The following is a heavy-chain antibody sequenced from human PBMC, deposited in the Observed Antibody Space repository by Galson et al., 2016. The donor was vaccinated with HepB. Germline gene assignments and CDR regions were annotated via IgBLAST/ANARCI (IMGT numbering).Heavy chain of an antibody. J-gene: IGHJ4*02. CDR1: GGTFSSYT. D-gene: IGHD3-3*01. CDR2: IIPILGIA. CDR3: ARDLSLTIFGVVNYRVLGY. Sequence: SCKASGGTFSSYTISWVRQAPGQGLEWMGRIIPILGIANYAQKFQGRVTITADKSTSTAYMELSSLRSEDTAVYYCARDLSLTIFGVVNYRVLGYWGQGTLVTVSS. V-gene: IGHV1-69*04.